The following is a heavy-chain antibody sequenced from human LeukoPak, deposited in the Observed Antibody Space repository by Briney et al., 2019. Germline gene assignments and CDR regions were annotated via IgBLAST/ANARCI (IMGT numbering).Heavy chain of an antibody. CDR3: ARVLWFGELLYFDY. V-gene: IGHV3-7*01. CDR1: GLTFSSYW. CDR2: IKQDGSEK. D-gene: IGHD3-10*01. Sequence: GGSLRLSCAASGLTFSSYWMSWVRQAPGKGLEWVANIKQDGSEKYYVDSVKGRFTISRDNAKNSLYLQMNSLRAEDTAVYYCARVLWFGELLYFDYWGQGTLVTVSS. J-gene: IGHJ4*02.